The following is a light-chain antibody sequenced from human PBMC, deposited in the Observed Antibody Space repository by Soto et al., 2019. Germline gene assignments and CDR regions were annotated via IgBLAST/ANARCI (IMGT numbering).Light chain of an antibody. Sequence: IQMTQSPSTLSASVGDRVTITCRASNTIERWMAWYQQKPGKAPSLLIFDASTLHSGVPSRFSGSGSGTDFTLTISSLHPDDFATYYCQQFAISTTFGQGTKVEVK. V-gene: IGKV1-5*01. CDR1: NTIERW. CDR2: DAS. J-gene: IGKJ1*01. CDR3: QQFAISTT.